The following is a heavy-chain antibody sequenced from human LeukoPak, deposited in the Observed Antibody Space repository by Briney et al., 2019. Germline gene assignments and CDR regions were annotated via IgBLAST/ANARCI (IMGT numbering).Heavy chain of an antibody. V-gene: IGHV1-2*07. J-gene: IGHJ5*02. CDR2: INPDSGGT. CDR3: ARSYVRRFDP. D-gene: IGHD3-16*01. CDR1: GYTFTAYD. Sequence: ASVKVSCKASGYTFTAYDMHWVRQAPGQGLEWMGWINPDSGGTKYAHNFQGRVTLTRDTSISTAYMELSRLRSDDTAVYYCARSYVRRFDPWGQGTLVTVSS.